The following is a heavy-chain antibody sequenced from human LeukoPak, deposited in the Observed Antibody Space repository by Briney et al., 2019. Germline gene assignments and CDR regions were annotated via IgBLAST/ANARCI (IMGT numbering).Heavy chain of an antibody. CDR3: ARAKDTAMT. CDR1: GFTFSSYS. V-gene: IGHV3-21*01. J-gene: IGHJ4*02. CDR2: ISSSSSYI. Sequence: GGSLRLSCAASGFTFSSYSMNWVRQAPGKGLEWVSSISSSSSYIYYAGSVKGRFTISRDNAKNSLYLQMSSLRAEDTAVYYCARAKDTAMTWGQGTLVTVSS. D-gene: IGHD5-18*01.